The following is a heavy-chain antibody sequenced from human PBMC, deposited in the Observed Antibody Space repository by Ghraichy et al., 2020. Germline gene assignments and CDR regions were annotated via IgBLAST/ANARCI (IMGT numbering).Heavy chain of an antibody. J-gene: IGHJ1*01. V-gene: IGHV3-48*02. CDR2: IRSNSSSI. CDR1: GFTFSSYS. Sequence: ETLYLTCAASGFTFSSYSMNWVRQAPGKGLEWVSYIRSNSSSIYYADSVKGRFTISRDNAKNSLYLQMNSLRDEDTAVYYCARDLGYYYDSSGHEYFQHWGQGTLVSVSS. CDR3: ARDLGYYYDSSGHEYFQH. D-gene: IGHD3-22*01.